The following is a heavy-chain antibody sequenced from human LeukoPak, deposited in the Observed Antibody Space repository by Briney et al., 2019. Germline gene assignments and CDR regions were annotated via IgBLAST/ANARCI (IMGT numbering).Heavy chain of an antibody. CDR3: AKDLGLSVGATPFDY. CDR2: IMYDGSNE. J-gene: IGHJ4*02. Sequence: GGSLRLSCAASGFTFSSYAMHWVRQAPGKGLEWVAFIMYDGSNEQYADSVKGRFTISRDNSKNTLYLQMNSLRAEDTAVHYCAKDLGLSVGATPFDYWGQGTLVTVSS. D-gene: IGHD1-26*01. V-gene: IGHV3-30*02. CDR1: GFTFSSYA.